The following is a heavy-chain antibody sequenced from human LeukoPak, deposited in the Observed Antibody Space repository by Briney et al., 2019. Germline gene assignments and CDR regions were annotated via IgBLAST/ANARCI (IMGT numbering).Heavy chain of an antibody. CDR2: INREGSEK. CDR3: ARVGTWELQRVFDF. D-gene: IGHD1-26*01. Sequence: GGSLRLSCATFGFAFSDYWMTWVRQVPGKGLEWVANINREGSEKYYVDSVKGRFTISRDNAKNSVDLQMDSLRVEDTAVYYCARVGTWELQRVFDFWGQGSLVTVS. V-gene: IGHV3-7*01. CDR1: GFAFSDYW. J-gene: IGHJ4*02.